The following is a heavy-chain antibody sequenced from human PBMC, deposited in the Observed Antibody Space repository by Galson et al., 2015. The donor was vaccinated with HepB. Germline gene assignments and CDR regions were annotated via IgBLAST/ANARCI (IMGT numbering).Heavy chain of an antibody. D-gene: IGHD2-2*01. V-gene: IGHV3-23*01. CDR2: ISGSGGST. CDR3: AKAPLAVVVPANMGLSGYFQH. Sequence: SLRLSCAGSGFTFSSYAMTWVRQAPGKGLEWVSGISGSGGSTYYADSVKGRFTISRDNSKNTLYLQMNSLRAEDTAVYYCAKAPLAVVVPANMGLSGYFQHWGQGTLVPVS. CDR1: GFTFSSYA. J-gene: IGHJ1*01.